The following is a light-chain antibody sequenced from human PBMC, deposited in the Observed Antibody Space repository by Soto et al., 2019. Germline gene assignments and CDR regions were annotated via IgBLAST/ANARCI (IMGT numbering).Light chain of an antibody. Sequence: DIQMTQSPSTLSASVGDRVTITCRASQSISGYLAWYQQRPGKASQLLIYDASSLQTGVPSRFSGSGSGTEFTLTISSLQPDDFATYCGQQYDNLWTFGQGTKVDIK. CDR2: DAS. V-gene: IGKV1-5*01. CDR3: QQYDNLWT. J-gene: IGKJ1*01. CDR1: QSISGY.